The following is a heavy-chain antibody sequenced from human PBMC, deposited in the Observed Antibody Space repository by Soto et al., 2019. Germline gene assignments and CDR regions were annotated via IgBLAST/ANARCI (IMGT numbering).Heavy chain of an antibody. CDR3: ARDKDWAFDY. CDR2: IFATSTTI. Sequence: PGGSLRLSCVASGFTFSSYSMVWVRQAPGKGLEWVSYIFATSTTIYYADSVKGRFTVSRDNAQNSLFLLMNSLRAEDMAVYYCARDKDWAFDYWGQGTLVTVSS. CDR1: GFTFSSYS. D-gene: IGHD3-9*01. V-gene: IGHV3-48*04. J-gene: IGHJ4*02.